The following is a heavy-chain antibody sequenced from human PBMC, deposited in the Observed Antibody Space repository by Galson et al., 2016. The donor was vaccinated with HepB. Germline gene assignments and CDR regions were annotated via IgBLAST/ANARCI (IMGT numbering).Heavy chain of an antibody. J-gene: IGHJ6*02. CDR1: GGTFSSYA. CDR3: ARVRDGYNTHFYYGMDV. V-gene: IGHV1-69*13. Sequence: SVKVSCKASGGTFSSYAISWVRQAPGQGLEWMGVIINLYGTANYALKFQGRVTITADESTSTAHMEVSSLRYEDTAVYYCARVRDGYNTHFYYGMDVWGQGTLVTVS. D-gene: IGHD5-24*01. CDR2: IINLYGTA.